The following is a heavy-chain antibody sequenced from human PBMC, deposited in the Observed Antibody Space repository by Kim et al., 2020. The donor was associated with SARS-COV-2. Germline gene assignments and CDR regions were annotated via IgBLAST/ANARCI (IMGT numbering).Heavy chain of an antibody. J-gene: IGHJ4*02. CDR1: GYTFINYV. CDR2: ISIGHDDT. V-gene: IGHV1-3*04. Sequence: ASVKVSCKASGYTFINYVMHWVRQAPGQRLEWMGLISIGHDDTKYSQKFRGRVTITRDTTASTAYMELSSLRSEDTAVYYCARGNGWAFDYWGQGTLVTVAS. CDR3: ARGNGWAFDY. D-gene: IGHD6-19*01.